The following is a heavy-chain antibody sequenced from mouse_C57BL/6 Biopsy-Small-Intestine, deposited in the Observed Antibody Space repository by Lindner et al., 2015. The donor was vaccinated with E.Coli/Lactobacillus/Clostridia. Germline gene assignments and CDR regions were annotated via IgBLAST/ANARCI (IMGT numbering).Heavy chain of an antibody. CDR3: ARGTRLDY. Sequence: VQLQESGAELAKPGASVKLSCKASGYTFANYWIHWVKQRPGQGLEWIGYINPSSDYNKYNQKFRDKATLTADKSSSTAYMQLSSLTSEDSAVYFCARGTRLDYWGQGTTLTVSA. V-gene: IGHV1-7*01. D-gene: IGHD2-14*01. CDR2: INPSSDYN. CDR1: GYTFANYW. J-gene: IGHJ2*01.